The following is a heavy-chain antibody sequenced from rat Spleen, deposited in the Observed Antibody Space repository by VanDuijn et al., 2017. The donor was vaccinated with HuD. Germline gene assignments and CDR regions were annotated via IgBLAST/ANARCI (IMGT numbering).Heavy chain of an antibody. CDR1: GFSLISHT. Sequence: QVQLKESGPGLVQPSQTLSLTCTVSGFSLISHTIHWVRPPPGKGLEWMGGIWGDGSTDYNSALKSRLRISRDTSKSQVFLKMNSLQTDDTVIYFCARSYGGYTSNWFPYWGQGTLVTVSS. V-gene: IGHV2-1*01. J-gene: IGHJ3*01. CDR3: ARSYGGYTSNWFPY. D-gene: IGHD1-11*01. CDR2: IWGDGST.